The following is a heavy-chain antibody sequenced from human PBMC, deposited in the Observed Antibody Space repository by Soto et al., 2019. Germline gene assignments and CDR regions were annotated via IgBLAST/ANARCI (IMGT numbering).Heavy chain of an antibody. CDR3: ARDLGYCSGGSCYSVYDY. Sequence: EVQLVESGGGLVQPGGSLRLSCAASGFTFSTFYMSWVRQAPGKGLEWVAYIKRDGSEKSYVDSVKGRFTISRDNAENSLYLQMNSLRAEDTAVYYCARDLGYCSGGSCYSVYDYWGQGTLVTVSS. V-gene: IGHV3-7*01. D-gene: IGHD2-15*01. CDR1: GFTFSTFY. J-gene: IGHJ4*02. CDR2: IKRDGSEK.